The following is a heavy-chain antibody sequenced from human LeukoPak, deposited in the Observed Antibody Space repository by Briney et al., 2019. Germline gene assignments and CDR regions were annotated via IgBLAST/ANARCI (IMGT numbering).Heavy chain of an antibody. CDR2: IYHSGST. V-gene: IGHV4-38-2*02. Sequence: SETLSLTCTVSGYSISSGYYWGWIRQPPGKGLEWIGRIYHSGSTYYNPSLKSRVTISVDTSKNQFSLKLSSVTAGDTAVYYCARDLTAMVRSHSWFDPWGQGTLVTVSS. D-gene: IGHD5-18*01. CDR1: GYSISSGYY. J-gene: IGHJ5*02. CDR3: ARDLTAMVRSHSWFDP.